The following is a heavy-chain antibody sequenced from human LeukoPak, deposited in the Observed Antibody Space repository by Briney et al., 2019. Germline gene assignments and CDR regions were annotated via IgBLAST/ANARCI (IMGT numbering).Heavy chain of an antibody. J-gene: IGHJ6*02. CDR3: ARDGFIAAAGTLYYGMDV. D-gene: IGHD6-13*01. Sequence: PGGSLRLSCAASGFTVSSNYMSWVRQAPGKGLEWVSVIYSGGSTYYADSVKGRFTISRDNAKNSLYLQMNSLRAEDTAVYYCARDGFIAAAGTLYYGMDVWGQGTTVTVSS. V-gene: IGHV3-53*01. CDR1: GFTVSSNY. CDR2: IYSGGST.